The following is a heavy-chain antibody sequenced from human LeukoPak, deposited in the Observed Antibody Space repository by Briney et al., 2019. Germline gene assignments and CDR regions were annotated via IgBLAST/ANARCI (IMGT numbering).Heavy chain of an antibody. CDR2: ISAYNGNT. CDR3: ARDPGAGNYYYGMDV. J-gene: IGHJ6*02. Sequence: ASVKVSCKASGYTFTSYGISWVRQAPGQGLEWMGWISAYNGNTNYAQKLQGRVTITADKSTSTAYMELSSLRSEDTAVYYCARDPGAGNYYYGMDVWGQGTTVTVSS. CDR1: GYTFTSYG. V-gene: IGHV1-18*01.